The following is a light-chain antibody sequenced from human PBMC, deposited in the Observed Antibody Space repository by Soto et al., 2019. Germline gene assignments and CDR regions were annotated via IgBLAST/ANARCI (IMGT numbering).Light chain of an antibody. V-gene: IGLV2-14*01. Sequence: QSVLTQPASVSGSPGQSITISCTGTSSDVCGYNYVSWYQHHPGKAPKLMIYEVSNRPSGVSNRFSGSKSGNTASLTISGLQAEDEADYYCSSYTGSSTPVFGGGTKLTVL. CDR2: EVS. J-gene: IGLJ3*02. CDR1: SSDVCGYNY. CDR3: SSYTGSSTPV.